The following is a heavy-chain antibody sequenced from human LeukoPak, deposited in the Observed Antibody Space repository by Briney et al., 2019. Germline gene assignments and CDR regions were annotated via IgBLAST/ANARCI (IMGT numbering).Heavy chain of an antibody. CDR1: GGSFSGYY. CDR2: INHSGST. Sequence: PSETLSLTCAVYGGSFSGYYWSRIRQPPGKGLEWIGEINHSGSTNYNPSLKSRVTISVDTSKNQFSLKLSSVTAADTAVYYCARRGTYYDFWSGYPTYFDYWGQGTLVTVSS. D-gene: IGHD3-3*01. V-gene: IGHV4-34*01. J-gene: IGHJ4*02. CDR3: ARRGTYYDFWSGYPTYFDY.